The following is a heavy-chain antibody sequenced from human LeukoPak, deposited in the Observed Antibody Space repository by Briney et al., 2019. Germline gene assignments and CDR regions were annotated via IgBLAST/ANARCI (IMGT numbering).Heavy chain of an antibody. CDR1: GGSISSYY. CDR3: ARGSGNYYDSTIFDY. V-gene: IGHV4-59*01. J-gene: IGHJ4*02. Sequence: SETLSLTCTVSGGSISSYYWSWIRQPPGKGLEWIGYIYYSGSNNYNPSLKSRVTISVDTSKNQFSLKLSSVTAADTAVYYCARGSGNYYDSTIFDYWGQGTLVTVSS. CDR2: IYYSGSN. D-gene: IGHD3-22*01.